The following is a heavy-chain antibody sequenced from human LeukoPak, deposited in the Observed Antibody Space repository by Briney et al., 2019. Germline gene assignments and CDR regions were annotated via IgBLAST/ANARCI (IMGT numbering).Heavy chain of an antibody. V-gene: IGHV1-2*06. Sequence: GASVKVSCKASGYTFTGYYMHWVRQAPGQGLEWMGRINPNSGGTNYAQKFQGRVTMTRDTSISTAYMELSRLRSDDTAVYYCARHKGSTVTDVYYMDVWGKGTTVTVSS. CDR1: GYTFTGYY. CDR3: ARHKGSTVTDVYYMDV. J-gene: IGHJ6*03. CDR2: INPNSGGT. D-gene: IGHD4-17*01.